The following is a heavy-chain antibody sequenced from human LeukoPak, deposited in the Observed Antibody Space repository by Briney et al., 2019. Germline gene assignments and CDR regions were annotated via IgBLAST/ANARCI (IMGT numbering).Heavy chain of an antibody. V-gene: IGHV3-23*01. J-gene: IGHJ3*02. D-gene: IGHD4-17*01. CDR2: ISGSGGST. CDR1: GFTFSSYA. CDR3: AKDRDYGDYNDAFDI. Sequence: GGSLRLSCAASGFTFSSYAMSWVRQAPGKWLEWVSAISGSGGSTYYADSVKGRFTISRDNSKNTLYLQMNSLRAEDTAVYYCAKDRDYGDYNDAFDIWGQGTMVTVSS.